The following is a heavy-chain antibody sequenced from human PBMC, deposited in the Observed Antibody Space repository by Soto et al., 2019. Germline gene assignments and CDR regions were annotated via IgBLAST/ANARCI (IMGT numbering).Heavy chain of an antibody. Sequence: ASVKVSCKASGYTFTSYGISWVRQAPGQGLEWMGWISAYNGNTNYAQKLQGRVTMTTDTSTSTAYMELRSLRSDDTAVYYCARVDIVVVPAPMGTFDPWGQGTLVTVSS. D-gene: IGHD2-2*03. CDR3: ARVDIVVVPAPMGTFDP. V-gene: IGHV1-18*04. J-gene: IGHJ5*02. CDR1: GYTFTSYG. CDR2: ISAYNGNT.